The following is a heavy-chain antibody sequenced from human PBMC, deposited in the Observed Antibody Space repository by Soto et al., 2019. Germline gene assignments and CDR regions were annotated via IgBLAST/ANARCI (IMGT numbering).Heavy chain of an antibody. CDR1: GFSLSTSGMC. CDR2: IDWDGDK. V-gene: IGHV2-70*01. CDR3: ARIQRRVRAAGNDALDI. J-gene: IGHJ3*02. D-gene: IGHD3-10*01. Sequence: KSGPTLVNPTQTLTLTCSFSGFSLSTSGMCVTWIRQPPGKALEWLALIDWDGDKYYSTSLKTRLTISKDTSRNQVVLTVTDMDPVDTATYYCARIQRRVRAAGNDALDIGGQGTMVTVSS.